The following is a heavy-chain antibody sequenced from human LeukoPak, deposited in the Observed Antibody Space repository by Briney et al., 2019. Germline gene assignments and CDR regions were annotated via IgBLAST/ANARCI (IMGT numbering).Heavy chain of an antibody. V-gene: IGHV4-34*01. CDR2: INHSGST. CDR3: ARVLWFGESTEFDY. Sequence: SETLSLTCAVYGGSFSGYYWSWIRQPPGKGLEWIGEINHSGSTNYNPSLKGRVTISVDTSKNQFSLKLSSVTAADTAVYYCARVLWFGESTEFDYWGQGTLVTVSS. CDR1: GGSFSGYY. D-gene: IGHD3-10*01. J-gene: IGHJ4*02.